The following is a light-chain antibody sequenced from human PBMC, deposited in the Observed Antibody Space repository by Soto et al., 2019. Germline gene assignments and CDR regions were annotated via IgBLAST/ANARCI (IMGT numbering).Light chain of an antibody. J-gene: IGKJ1*01. CDR3: HQANSGLRT. CDR2: RAS. CDR1: QNVATS. Sequence: RVMTQPPVTLSRSPGDRATLSCRASQNVATSGAWYQQKPDRAPRLHYRASIRATGVPARFSGRGSGTEFTRTIDSLQAGDCAVVYCHQANSGLRTCGRGNGVEV. V-gene: IGKV3-15*01.